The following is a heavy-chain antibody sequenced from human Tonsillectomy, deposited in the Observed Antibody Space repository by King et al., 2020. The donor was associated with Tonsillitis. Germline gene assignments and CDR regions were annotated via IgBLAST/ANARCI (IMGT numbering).Heavy chain of an antibody. D-gene: IGHD5-12*01. CDR3: ARLVSGGYAQLDY. V-gene: IGHV5-51*03. Sequence: QLVQSGAEVKKPGESLKISCKGSGYNFASYWIDWVRQMPGKGLESMGIIYPGDSETRYSPSFQGQVTISVDKSISTAYLQWSSLKASDTAMYYCARLVSGGYAQLDYWGQGTLVTVSS. J-gene: IGHJ4*02. CDR1: GYNFASYW. CDR2: IYPGDSET.